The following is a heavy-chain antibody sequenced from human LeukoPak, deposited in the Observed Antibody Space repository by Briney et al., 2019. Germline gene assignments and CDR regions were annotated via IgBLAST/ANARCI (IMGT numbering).Heavy chain of an antibody. D-gene: IGHD3-10*01. CDR2: IYPGDSDT. Sequence: WMGIIYPGDSDTRYSPSFQGQVTISADKSISTAYLQWSSLKASDTAMYYCARPLRYYYAFDIWGQGTMVTVSS. V-gene: IGHV5-51*01. CDR3: ARPLRYYYAFDI. J-gene: IGHJ3*02.